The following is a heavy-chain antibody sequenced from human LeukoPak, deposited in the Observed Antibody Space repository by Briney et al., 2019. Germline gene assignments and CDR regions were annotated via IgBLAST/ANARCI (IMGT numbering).Heavy chain of an antibody. J-gene: IGHJ2*01. D-gene: IGHD3-10*01. CDR1: GGSFSGYY. Sequence: SETLSLTCAVYGGSFSGYYWSWIRQPPGKGLEWIGEINHSGSTNYNPSLKSRVTISVDTSKKQFSLKLSSVTAADTAVYYCARDYLGLEILFDLWGRGTLVTVSS. CDR3: ARDYLGLEILFDL. V-gene: IGHV4-34*01. CDR2: INHSGST.